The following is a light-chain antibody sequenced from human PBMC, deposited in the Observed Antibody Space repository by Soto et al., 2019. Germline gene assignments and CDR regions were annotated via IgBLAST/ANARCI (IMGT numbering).Light chain of an antibody. CDR1: QALTGSQ. V-gene: IGKV3-20*01. J-gene: IGKJ5*01. CDR3: QQYGYSPIT. CDR2: GAS. Sequence: EIFVTQSPDSVSLSPVEIATLSCMASQALTGSQLAWYQQRPGQAPRLLIYGASTRATGIPDRFSGSGSGTDFTLTIDGLEPEDFVVYYCQQYGYSPITFGQGTRLEIK.